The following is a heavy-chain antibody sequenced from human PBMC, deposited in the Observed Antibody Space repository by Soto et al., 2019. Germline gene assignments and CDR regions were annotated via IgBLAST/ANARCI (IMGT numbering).Heavy chain of an antibody. D-gene: IGHD3-16*01. CDR1: GYTFTSYG. CDR2: ISAFNGQT. J-gene: IGHJ6*02. CDR3: ARGGDYYYGLDV. Sequence: ASVKVSCKASGYTFTSYGVSWVRQAPGQGLEWMGWISAFNGQTNYIQKVQGRVTLTTEASTSTAYMELRSLRSDDTAVYYCARGGDYYYGLDVWGQGTTVTVSS. V-gene: IGHV1-18*01.